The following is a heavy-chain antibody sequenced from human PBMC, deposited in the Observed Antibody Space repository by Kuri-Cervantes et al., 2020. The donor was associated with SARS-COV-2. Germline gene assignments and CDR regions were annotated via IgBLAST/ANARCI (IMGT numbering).Heavy chain of an antibody. J-gene: IGHJ4*02. CDR1: GFTFSSYS. CDR3: ARDGWTYCGGDCCYDGYFDY. Sequence: GESLKISCAASGFTFSSYSMNWVRQAPGKGLEWVSYISSSSSTIYYADSVKGRFTISRDNAKNSLYLQMNSLRAEDTAVYYCARDGWTYCGGDCCYDGYFDYWGQGTLVTVSS. D-gene: IGHD2-21*01. V-gene: IGHV3-48*01. CDR2: ISSSSSTI.